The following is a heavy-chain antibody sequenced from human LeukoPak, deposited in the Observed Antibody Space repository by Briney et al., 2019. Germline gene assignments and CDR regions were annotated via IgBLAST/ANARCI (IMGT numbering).Heavy chain of an antibody. Sequence: GGSLRLSCAASGFTFSSYAMIWVRQAPGKGLEWVSSISSSSSYIYYADSVKGRFTISRDNAKNSLYLQMNSLRAEDTAVYYCARDGHHDYSNYKAFDYWGQGTLVTVSS. CDR2: ISSSSSYI. V-gene: IGHV3-21*01. J-gene: IGHJ4*02. D-gene: IGHD4-11*01. CDR3: ARDGHHDYSNYKAFDY. CDR1: GFTFSSYA.